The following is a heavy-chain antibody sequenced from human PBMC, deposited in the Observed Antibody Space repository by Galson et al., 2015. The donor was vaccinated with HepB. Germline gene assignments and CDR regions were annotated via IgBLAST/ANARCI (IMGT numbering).Heavy chain of an antibody. V-gene: IGHV3-30*18. CDR1: GFTFSSYG. Sequence: SLRLSCAASGFTFSSYGMHWVRQAPGKGLEWVAVISYDGSNKYYADSVKGRFTISRDNSKNTLYLQMNSLRAEDTAVYYCAKASRYYYDSSGYYGDAFDIWGQGTMVTVSS. J-gene: IGHJ3*02. D-gene: IGHD3-22*01. CDR2: ISYDGSNK. CDR3: AKASRYYYDSSGYYGDAFDI.